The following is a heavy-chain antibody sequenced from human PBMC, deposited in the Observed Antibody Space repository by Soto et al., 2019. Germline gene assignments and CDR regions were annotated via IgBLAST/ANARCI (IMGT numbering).Heavy chain of an antibody. CDR2: ISPGIDIR. CDR3: AGGMCFGGSCYLDV. J-gene: IGHJ4*02. Sequence: QVQLVQSGAEVKKPGSSVTFSCKASGGTFSTYTLYWVRQAPGQGLEWMGGISPGIDIRDYAQKFQGRVTITADESTSTVYMQLSTLISEDAALYDCAGGMCFGGSCYLDVWGQGTLVTVSS. CDR1: GGTFSTYT. D-gene: IGHD2-15*01. V-gene: IGHV1-69*12.